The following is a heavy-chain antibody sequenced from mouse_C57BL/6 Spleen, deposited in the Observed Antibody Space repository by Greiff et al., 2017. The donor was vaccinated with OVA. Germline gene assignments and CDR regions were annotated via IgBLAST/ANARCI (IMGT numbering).Heavy chain of an antibody. D-gene: IGHD2-4*01. J-gene: IGHJ4*01. CDR1: GYSITSGYY. Sequence: EVKLVESGPGLVKPSQSLSLTCSASGYSITSGYYWYWIRQFPGNKLEWMGYISYDGSNNYNPSLKNRISITRDTSKNQFFLKLNSVTTEDTATYYCAREGNYDYDDGYAMDYWGQGTSVTVSS. CDR3: AREGNYDYDDGYAMDY. V-gene: IGHV3-6*01. CDR2: ISYDGSN.